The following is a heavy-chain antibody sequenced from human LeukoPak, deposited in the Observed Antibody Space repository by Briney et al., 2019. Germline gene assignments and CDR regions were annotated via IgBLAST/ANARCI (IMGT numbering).Heavy chain of an antibody. CDR3: ARGGGFYGSGTTHFDY. CDR1: GGSISSGGYY. V-gene: IGHV4-31*03. J-gene: IGHJ4*02. D-gene: IGHD3-10*01. CDR2: IYYSGGT. Sequence: PSETLSLTCTVSGGSISSGGYYWSWIRQHPGKGLEWIGYIYYSGGTYYNPSLKSRVTISVDTSKNQFSLNLSSVTAADTAFYYCARGGGFYGSGTTHFDYWGQGTLVTVSS.